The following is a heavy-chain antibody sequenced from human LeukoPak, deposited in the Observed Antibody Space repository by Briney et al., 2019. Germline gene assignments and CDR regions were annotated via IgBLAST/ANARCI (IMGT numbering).Heavy chain of an antibody. CDR2: INPNSGGT. CDR3: ARDQEYSSGWAYYYYMDV. V-gene: IGHV1-2*02. J-gene: IGHJ6*03. Sequence: ASVKVSCKASGYTFTGYYMHWVRQAPGQGLEWMGWINPNSGGTNYAQKFQGRVTMTRDTSISTAYMELSRLRSDDTAVSYCARDQEYSSGWAYYYYMDVWGKGTTVTVSS. CDR1: GYTFTGYY. D-gene: IGHD6-19*01.